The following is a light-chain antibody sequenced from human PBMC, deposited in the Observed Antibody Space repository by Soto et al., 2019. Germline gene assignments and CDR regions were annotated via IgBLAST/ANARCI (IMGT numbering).Light chain of an antibody. CDR3: GTWDTSLRVFYV. CDR1: SSNIGNNY. Sequence: QSVLTQPPSVSAAPGQNVTISCSGTSSNIGNNYVSWYQHLPGTAPRILIYDNYKRPSGIPDRFSGFKSGTSATLAITGLQTGDEADYYCGTWDTSLRVFYVFGSGTKVTVL. J-gene: IGLJ1*01. V-gene: IGLV1-51*01. CDR2: DNY.